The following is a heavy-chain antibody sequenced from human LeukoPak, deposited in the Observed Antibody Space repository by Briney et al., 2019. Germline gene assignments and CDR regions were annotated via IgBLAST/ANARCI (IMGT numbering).Heavy chain of an antibody. J-gene: IGHJ4*02. D-gene: IGHD3-9*01. CDR1: GGSFSGDF. V-gene: IGHV4-34*01. CDR2: INHGGST. Sequence: SETLSLTCAVYGGSFSGDFWSWIRQSPGKGLEWIGEINHGGSTTYNPSLQSRVTMSVDTSTNQISLKMTSVTAADTAVYYCARLYYDILTGVYYFDYWGQGTLVTVSS. CDR3: ARLYYDILTGVYYFDY.